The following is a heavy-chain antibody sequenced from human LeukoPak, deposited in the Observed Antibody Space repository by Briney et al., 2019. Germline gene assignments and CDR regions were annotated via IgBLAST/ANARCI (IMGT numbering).Heavy chain of an antibody. J-gene: IGHJ5*02. Sequence: PSETLSLTCAVYGGSFSGYYWSWIRQPPGKGPEWIGEINHSGSTNYNPSLKSRVTISVDTSKNQFSLKLSSVTAADTAVYYCARGGMAIFGVVTTPPHWFDPWGQGTLVTVSS. CDR2: INHSGST. CDR1: GGSFSGYY. CDR3: ARGGMAIFGVVTTPPHWFDP. V-gene: IGHV4-34*01. D-gene: IGHD3-3*01.